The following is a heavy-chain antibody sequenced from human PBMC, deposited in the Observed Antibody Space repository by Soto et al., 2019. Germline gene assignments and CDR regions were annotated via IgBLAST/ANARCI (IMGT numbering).Heavy chain of an antibody. CDR1: GYTFTDYD. J-gene: IGHJ1*01. D-gene: IGHD3-9*01. Sequence: GSSGKVSCKTSGYTFTDYDINWVRQAPGQGLEWMGWMSPDSSNAGYAQQFQGRVSMTSNTSIRTAYMELSSLRTEDTAVYYCEVTTGYWG. CDR3: EVTTGY. CDR2: MSPDSSNA. V-gene: IGHV1-8*01.